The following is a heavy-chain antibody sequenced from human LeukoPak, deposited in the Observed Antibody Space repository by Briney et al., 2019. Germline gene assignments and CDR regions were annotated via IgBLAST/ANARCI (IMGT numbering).Heavy chain of an antibody. CDR1: GFTFSSYW. J-gene: IGHJ4*02. CDR2: INHSGST. CDR3: ARGFGDYGANGGEEYDY. Sequence: GSLRLSCAASGFTFSSYWMSWVRQPPGKGLEWIGEINHSGSTNYNASLKSRVTISVDTSKNLFSLKLSSVTAADTSVYYCARGFGDYGANGGEEYDYWGQGTLVTVSS. V-gene: IGHV4-34*01. D-gene: IGHD4-17*01.